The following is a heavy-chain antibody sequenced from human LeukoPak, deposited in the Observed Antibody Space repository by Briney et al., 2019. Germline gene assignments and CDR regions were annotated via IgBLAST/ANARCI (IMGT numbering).Heavy chain of an antibody. CDR2: MNPNSGNT. Sequence: GSSVQVSCKASGGTFSSYAISWVRQATGQGLEWMGWMNPNSGNTGYAQKFQGRVTMTRNTSISTAYMELSSLRSEDTAVYYCARGWGGYCSSTSCYYAFDIWGQGTMVTVSS. V-gene: IGHV1-8*02. CDR3: ARGWGGYCSSTSCYYAFDI. J-gene: IGHJ3*02. D-gene: IGHD2-2*01. CDR1: GGTFSSYA.